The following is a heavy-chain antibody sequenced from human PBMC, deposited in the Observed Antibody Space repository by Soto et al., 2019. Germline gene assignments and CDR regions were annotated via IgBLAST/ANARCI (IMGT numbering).Heavy chain of an antibody. D-gene: IGHD2-2*01. CDR3: ARDGAIVVVPAAIVVGWFNP. J-gene: IGHJ5*02. CDR2: INANGGNT. V-gene: IGHV1-18*01. CDR1: GYSFTNFH. Sequence: ASVKVSCKASGYSFTNFHIHWVRQAPGQGLEWMGRINANGGNTRDAQRLQGRVTMTTDTSTSTAYMELRSLRSDDTAVYYCARDGAIVVVPAAIVVGWFNPWGQGTLVTVSS.